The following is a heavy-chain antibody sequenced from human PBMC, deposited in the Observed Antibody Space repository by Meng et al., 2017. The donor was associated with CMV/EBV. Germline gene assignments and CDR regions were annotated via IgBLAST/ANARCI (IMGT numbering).Heavy chain of an antibody. Sequence: GESLKISCAASGFTFSSYSMNWVRQAPGKGLEWVSYISSSGSTTHYAESVKGRFTISRDNAKNSVYLQMNTLRAEDTAVYYCARDVFRGEAFDIWGQGTMVTVSS. CDR1: GFTFSSYS. J-gene: IGHJ3*02. CDR3: ARDVFRGEAFDI. CDR2: ISSSGSTT. V-gene: IGHV3-48*04. D-gene: IGHD3-3*01.